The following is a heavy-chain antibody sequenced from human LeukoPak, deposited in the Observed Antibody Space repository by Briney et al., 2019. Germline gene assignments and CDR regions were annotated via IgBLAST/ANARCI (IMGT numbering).Heavy chain of an antibody. D-gene: IGHD2-21*02. V-gene: IGHV3-30*18. J-gene: IGHJ4*02. CDR2: ISYDGSNK. CDR1: GFIFNNYG. CDR3: AKDWAPYCGGDCYFNY. Sequence: PGGSLRLSCAASGFIFNNYGMHWVRQAPGKGLEWVAVISYDGSNKNYADSVKGRFTISRDSSKNTLYLQTNSLRVEDTAVYYCAKDWAPYCGGDCYFNYWGQGTLVTVSS.